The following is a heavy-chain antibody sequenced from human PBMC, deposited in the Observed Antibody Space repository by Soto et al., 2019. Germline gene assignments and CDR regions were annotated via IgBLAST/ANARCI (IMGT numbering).Heavy chain of an antibody. Sequence: PRWSLRLSCAASGFTFDAYAMHWVCQAPGKGLEWVSSISTSNEATYYADSVKGRFTISRDDSKNTLYLQMNSLRADDSAVYYCAKDRTVAARNSDYWGQGSQVTVSS. CDR3: AKDRTVAARNSDY. V-gene: IGHV3-23*01. D-gene: IGHD6-6*01. CDR2: ISTSNEAT. J-gene: IGHJ4*02. CDR1: GFTFDAYA.